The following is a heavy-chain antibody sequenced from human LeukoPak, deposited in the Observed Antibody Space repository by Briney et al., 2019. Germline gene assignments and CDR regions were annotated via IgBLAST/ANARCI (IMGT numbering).Heavy chain of an antibody. CDR2: INHSGGT. J-gene: IGHJ4*02. CDR1: GGSFSGYY. CDR3: ARGPKTDIVVVPAATFLDY. D-gene: IGHD2-2*01. V-gene: IGHV4-34*01. Sequence: PSETLSLTCAVYGGSFSGYYWSWIRQPPGKGLEWIGEINHSGGTNYNPSLKSRVTISVDTSKNQFSLKLSPVTAADTAVYYCARGPKTDIVVVPAATFLDYWGQGTLVTVSS.